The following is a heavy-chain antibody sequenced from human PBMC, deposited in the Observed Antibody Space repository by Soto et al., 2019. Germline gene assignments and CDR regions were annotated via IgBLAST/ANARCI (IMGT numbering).Heavy chain of an antibody. CDR3: ARDSTEYYYYYGMDV. D-gene: IGHD2-2*01. Sequence: SETLSLTCTVSGGSISSYYWGWIRQPPGKGLEWIGYIYYSGSTNYNPSLKSRVTISVDTSKNQFSLKLSSVTAADTAVYYCARDSTEYYYYYGMDVWGQGTTVTVSS. V-gene: IGHV4-59*01. CDR2: IYYSGST. CDR1: GGSISSYY. J-gene: IGHJ6*02.